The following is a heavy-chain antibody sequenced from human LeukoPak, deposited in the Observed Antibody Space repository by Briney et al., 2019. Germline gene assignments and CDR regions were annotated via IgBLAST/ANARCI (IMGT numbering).Heavy chain of an antibody. CDR2: INPNSGGT. J-gene: IGHJ6*02. D-gene: IGHD6-13*01. CDR1: GYTFTGYY. Sequence: GASVKVSCKASGYTFTGYYMHWVRQAPGQGLEWMGWINPNSGGTNYAQKFQGRVTMTRDTSISTAYMELSRLRSDDTAVYYCATSIAAAGTYYYYYYGMDVWGQGTTVTVSS. CDR3: ATSIAAAGTYYYYYYGMDV. V-gene: IGHV1-2*02.